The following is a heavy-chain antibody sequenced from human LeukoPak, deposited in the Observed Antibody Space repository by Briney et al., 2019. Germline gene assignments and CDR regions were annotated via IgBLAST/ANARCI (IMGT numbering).Heavy chain of an antibody. CDR1: GDTFIRFG. CDR3: ARDRSKIAAAGLYYLDY. J-gene: IGHJ4*02. CDR2: ISGYNGNT. Sequence: ASVKVSCKASGDTFIRFGFSWVRQAPGQGPEWMGWISGYNGNTNYAQKFQGRVTMTTDTSTSTAYMELRSLKSDDTAVYYCARDRSKIAAAGLYYLDYWGQGTLVTVSS. V-gene: IGHV1-18*01. D-gene: IGHD6-13*01.